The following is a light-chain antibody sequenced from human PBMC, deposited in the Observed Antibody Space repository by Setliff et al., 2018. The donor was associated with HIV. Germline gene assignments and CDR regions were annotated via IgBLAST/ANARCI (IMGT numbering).Light chain of an antibody. J-gene: IGLJ1*01. CDR1: SSNIGAGYD. CDR3: QSYDRSLSGCV. Sequence: PGQRVTISCTGSSSNIGAGYDVHWYQQLPGTAPKLLIYGNSNRPSRVPDRFSGSKSGTSASLAITGLQAEDEADYYCQSYDRSLSGCVFGTGTKVTVL. V-gene: IGLV1-40*01. CDR2: GNS.